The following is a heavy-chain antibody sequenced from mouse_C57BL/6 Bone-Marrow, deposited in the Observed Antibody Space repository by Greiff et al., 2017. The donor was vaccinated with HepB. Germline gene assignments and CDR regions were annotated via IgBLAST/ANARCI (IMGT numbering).Heavy chain of an antibody. CDR2: IDPENGDT. CDR3: TTLYEYGTY. J-gene: IGHJ2*01. V-gene: IGHV14-4*01. D-gene: IGHD2-4*01. Sequence: EVQLQQSGAELVRPWASVTLSCTASGFNIKDDYMHWVEQRPEQGLEWIGWIDPENGDTEYASKFQGKATITADTSSTTAYLQLSSLTSEDTAVYYCTTLYEYGTYWGQGTTRTVSS. CDR1: GFNIKDDY.